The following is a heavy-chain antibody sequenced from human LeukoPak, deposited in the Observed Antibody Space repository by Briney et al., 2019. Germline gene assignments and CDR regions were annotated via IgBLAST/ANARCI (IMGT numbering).Heavy chain of an antibody. V-gene: IGHV4-31*03. J-gene: IGHJ4*02. CDR3: ASFSWGLNYGFDY. D-gene: IGHD4-11*01. CDR2: IYYSGST. CDR1: GGSISSGGYY. Sequence: PSETLSLTCTVSGGSISSGGYYWSWLRQHPGKGLEWIGYIYYSGSTYYNPSLKSRVTISVDTSKNQFSLKLSSVTAADTAVYYCASFSWGLNYGFDYWGQGTLVTVSS.